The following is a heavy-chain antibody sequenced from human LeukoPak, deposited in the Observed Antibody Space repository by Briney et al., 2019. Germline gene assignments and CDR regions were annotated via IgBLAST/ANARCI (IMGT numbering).Heavy chain of an antibody. CDR3: AKPARAAAVDY. CDR2: IYSGGST. Sequence: PGGSLRLSCAASGFTVSSNDMSWVRQAPGKGLECISVIYSGGSTDYADSVKGRLTISRDNAKNSLYLQMNSLRAEDTAVYYCAKPARAAAVDYWGQGTLVTVSS. V-gene: IGHV3-53*01. CDR1: GFTVSSND. J-gene: IGHJ4*02. D-gene: IGHD6-13*01.